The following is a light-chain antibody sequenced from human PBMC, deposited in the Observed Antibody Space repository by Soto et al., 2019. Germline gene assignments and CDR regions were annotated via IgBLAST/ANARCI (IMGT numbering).Light chain of an antibody. J-gene: IGKJ5*01. Sequence: DIQMTQSPSSLSASIGDRVTITCRAGQTIGSHLNWYQQKPGKAPKLLISAASNLQSGVPSRFSGSGSGTDFTLTINSLQPEDFASYYCQQTYTGANFGQGTRLDI. CDR2: AAS. CDR1: QTIGSH. V-gene: IGKV1-39*01. CDR3: QQTYTGAN.